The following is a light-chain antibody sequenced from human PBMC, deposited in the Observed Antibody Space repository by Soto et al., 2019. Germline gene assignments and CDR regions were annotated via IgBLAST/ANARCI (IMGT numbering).Light chain of an antibody. CDR2: GAS. J-gene: IGKJ1*01. CDR1: QSISKND. CDR3: QQYGNSPWT. Sequence: EIVLTQSPGTLSLSPGERATLSCRASQSISKNDLAWFQQKLGQSPRILIYGASNRAPDIPDRISGSESGTDFTLTISRLEPEDSAVYYCQQYGNSPWTFGQGTKVEIK. V-gene: IGKV3-20*01.